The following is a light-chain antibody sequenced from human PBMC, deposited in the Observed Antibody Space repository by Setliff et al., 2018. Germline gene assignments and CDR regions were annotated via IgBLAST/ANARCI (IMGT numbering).Light chain of an antibody. CDR2: EDN. Sequence: NFMLTQPHSVSESPGKTVTLSCTRSSDSIASSSVQWFQQRPGSSPTTVIYEDNQRSSGVPDRFSGSIDRSSNSASLTISGLETEDEADYYCQSCDSGNHVIFGGGTK. CDR3: QSCDSGNHVI. J-gene: IGLJ2*01. V-gene: IGLV6-57*01. CDR1: SDSIASSS.